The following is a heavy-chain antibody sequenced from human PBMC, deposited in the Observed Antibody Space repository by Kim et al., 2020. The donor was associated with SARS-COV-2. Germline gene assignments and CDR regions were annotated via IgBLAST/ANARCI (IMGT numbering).Heavy chain of an antibody. CDR2: ISSDGNHK. D-gene: IGHD2-15*01. CDR3: ARMGGHCSHANCYDAFDF. J-gene: IGHJ3*01. V-gene: IGHV3-30*04. CDR1: GFTFSGFS. Sequence: GGSLRLSCAASGFTFSGFSKHWVRRTPGKGLEWVAVISSDGNHKYYADSVKGRFTISRDNSKNTVYLQMNSLREEDTALYFCARMGGHCSHANCYDAFDFWGQGTMVTVSS.